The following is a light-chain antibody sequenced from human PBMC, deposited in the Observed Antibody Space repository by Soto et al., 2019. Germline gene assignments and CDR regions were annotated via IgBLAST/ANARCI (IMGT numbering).Light chain of an antibody. J-gene: IGLJ2*01. CDR2: GNS. Sequence: QSVLTQPPSVSGAPGQRVTISCTGSSSNIGAGYVVHWYQQLPGTAPKLLIYGNSNRPSGVPDRFSGSKSGTSASLALTGLEAEDEADYYGQSYDSSLSGYVVFGGGTKFTVL. V-gene: IGLV1-40*01. CDR3: QSYDSSLSGYVV. CDR1: SSNIGAGYV.